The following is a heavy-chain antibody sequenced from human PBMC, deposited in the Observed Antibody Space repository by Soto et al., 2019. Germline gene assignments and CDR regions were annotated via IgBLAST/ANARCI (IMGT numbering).Heavy chain of an antibody. J-gene: IGHJ4*02. Sequence: SETLSLTCAVYGGSFSGYYWSWIRQPPGKGLEWIGYIYYSGSTNYNPSLKSRVTISVDTSKNQFSLKLSSVTAADTAVYYCARVSRGYGDKTFDYWGQGTLVTVSS. V-gene: IGHV4-59*01. CDR1: GGSFSGYY. CDR3: ARVSRGYGDKTFDY. D-gene: IGHD4-17*01. CDR2: IYYSGST.